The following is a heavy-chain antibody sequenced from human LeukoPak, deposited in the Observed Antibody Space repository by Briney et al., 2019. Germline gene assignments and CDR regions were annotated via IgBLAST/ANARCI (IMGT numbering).Heavy chain of an antibody. J-gene: IGHJ4*02. CDR3: AHGLDYGDYFDY. Sequence: SGPTLVNPTQTLTLTCTFSGFSLSSGGVGVGWIRQPPGKALEWLALIYWNNDKRYRPSLKTRLTITKDTSKNQVFLIMTNMDPVDTATYFCAHGLDYGDYFDYWGQGTLVTVPS. CDR2: IYWNNDK. V-gene: IGHV2-5*01. D-gene: IGHD4-17*01. CDR1: GFSLSSGGVG.